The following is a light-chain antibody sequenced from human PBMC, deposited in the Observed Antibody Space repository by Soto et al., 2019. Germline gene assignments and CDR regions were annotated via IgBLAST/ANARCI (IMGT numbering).Light chain of an antibody. CDR3: SSYTSSSTLVV. V-gene: IGLV2-14*01. CDR1: SSDIGAYDY. CDR2: EVN. J-gene: IGLJ2*01. Sequence: QSALTQPASLSGSPGQSITISCTGTSSDIGAYDYVSWFQQHPGKAPKLMISEVNNRPSGVSNRFSGSKSGNTAYLTISGLQVEDEAEYYCSSYTSSSTLVVFGGGTKVTVL.